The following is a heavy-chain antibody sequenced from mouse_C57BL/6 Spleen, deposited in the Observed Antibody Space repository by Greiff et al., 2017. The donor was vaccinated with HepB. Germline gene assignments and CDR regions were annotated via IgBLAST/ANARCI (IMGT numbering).Heavy chain of an antibody. CDR2: IDPSDSYT. Sequence: QVQLQQPGAELVKPGASVKLSCKASGYTFTSYWMQWVKQRPGQGLEWIGEIDPSDSYTNYNQKFKGKATLTVDTSSSTAYMQLSSLTSEDSAVYYCARQENYIDYWGQGTTLTVSS. CDR1: GYTFTSYW. J-gene: IGHJ2*01. V-gene: IGHV1-50*01. CDR3: ARQENYIDY.